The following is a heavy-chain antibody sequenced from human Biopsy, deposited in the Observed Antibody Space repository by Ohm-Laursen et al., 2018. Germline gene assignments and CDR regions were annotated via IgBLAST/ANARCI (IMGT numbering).Heavy chain of an antibody. D-gene: IGHD2-8*02. CDR3: ARETNGTGWPYYYFYGMDV. CDR1: GGSISSDY. CDR2: IYYSGST. V-gene: IGHV4-59*01. J-gene: IGHJ6*02. Sequence: VTLSLTCTVSGGSISSDYWSWIRQTPGKGLEWIGYIYYSGSTNYNPSLKSRITISVDTSKNQFSLRLNSVTAADTAVYYCARETNGTGWPYYYFYGMDVWGQGTTVTVSS.